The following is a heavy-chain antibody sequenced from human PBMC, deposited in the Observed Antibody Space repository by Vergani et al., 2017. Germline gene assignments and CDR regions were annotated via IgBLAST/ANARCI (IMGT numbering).Heavy chain of an antibody. D-gene: IGHD3-10*01. CDR3: ARRYGSGSYSPSAFDY. V-gene: IGHV1-46*01. J-gene: IGHJ4*02. CDR2: INPSGGST. CDR1: GYTFTSYS. Sequence: QVQLVQSGAEVKKPGASVKVSCKASGYTFTSYSMHWVRQAPGQGLEWMGIINPSGGSTSYAQKFQGRVTMTRDTATSTVYMELSSLRSEDTAVYYCARRYGSGSYSPSAFDYWGQGTLVTVSS.